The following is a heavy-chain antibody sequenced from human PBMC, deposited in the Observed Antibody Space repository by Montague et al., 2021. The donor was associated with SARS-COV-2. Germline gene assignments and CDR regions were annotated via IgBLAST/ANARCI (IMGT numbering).Heavy chain of an antibody. J-gene: IGHJ4*02. CDR1: VSPSLTTT. CDR3: VRHPHYDGLNGPPDF. D-gene: IGHD3-9*01. CDR2: VLYNKGT. Sequence: SETCPSPALSLVSPSLTTTGVGSGSPPGKGLEWVGDVLYNKGTNFNPSPKSRVAISVDTSKNQFSLRLTSVTAADTAFYYCVRHPHYDGLNGPPDFWDQGTLVTVSS. V-gene: IGHV4-59*08.